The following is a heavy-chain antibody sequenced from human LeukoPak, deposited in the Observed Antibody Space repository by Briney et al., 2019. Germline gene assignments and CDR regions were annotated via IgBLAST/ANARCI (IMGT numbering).Heavy chain of an antibody. D-gene: IGHD3-22*01. Sequence: ASVKVSCKASGYTFTSYDINWVRQATGQGLEWMGWMNPNSGNTGYAQKFQGRVTMTRNTSISTAYMELSSLRSEDTAVYYCAGAYYYDSSGYYSWFDPWGQGIPVIVSS. J-gene: IGHJ5*02. CDR3: AGAYYYDSSGYYSWFDP. V-gene: IGHV1-8*01. CDR2: MNPNSGNT. CDR1: GYTFTSYD.